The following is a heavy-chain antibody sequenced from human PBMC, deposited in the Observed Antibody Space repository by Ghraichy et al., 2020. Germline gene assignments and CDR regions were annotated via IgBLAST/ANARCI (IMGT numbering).Heavy chain of an antibody. V-gene: IGHV4-61*01. J-gene: IGHJ4*02. CDR2: IYSSGRT. Sequence: SETLSLTCTVSGGSVSSGRHYWSWIRQPPGKGLEWIGHIYSSGRTNYNPSLKSRVTMSVDRSNNQLSLKLDSVTAADTAVYYCERDVGYDILTGYYDTHYCDYWGQGTLVTVSS. D-gene: IGHD3-9*01. CDR1: GGSVSSGRHY. CDR3: ERDVGYDILTGYYDTHYCDY.